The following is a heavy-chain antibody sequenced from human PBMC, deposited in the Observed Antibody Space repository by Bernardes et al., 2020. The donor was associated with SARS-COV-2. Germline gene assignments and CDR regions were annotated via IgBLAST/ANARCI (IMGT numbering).Heavy chain of an antibody. D-gene: IGHD3-16*02. CDR3: ARDLRVDPRPITFGGVIVPTFDY. Sequence: ASVKVSCMASGYTFTSYGISWVRQAPGQGLEWMGWISAYNGNTNYAQKLQGRVTMTTDTSTSTAYMELRSLRSDDTAVYYCARDLRVDPRPITFGGVIVPTFDYWGQGTLVTVSS. V-gene: IGHV1-18*04. J-gene: IGHJ4*02. CDR1: GYTFTSYG. CDR2: ISAYNGNT.